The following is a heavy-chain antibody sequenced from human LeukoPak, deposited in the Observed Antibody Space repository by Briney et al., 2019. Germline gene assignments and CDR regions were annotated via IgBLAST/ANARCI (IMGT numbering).Heavy chain of an antibody. Sequence: PSETLSLTCTVSGGSISSCSYYWSWIRQPAGKGLEWIGRIYTSGSTNYNPSLKSRVTISVDTSKNQFSPKQSSVTAADTAVYYCAGGAYYGFWSGYYLWPPHYMDVWGKGTTVTVSS. V-gene: IGHV4-61*02. D-gene: IGHD3-3*01. CDR1: GGSISSCSYY. J-gene: IGHJ6*03. CDR3: AGGAYYGFWSGYYLWPPHYMDV. CDR2: IYTSGST.